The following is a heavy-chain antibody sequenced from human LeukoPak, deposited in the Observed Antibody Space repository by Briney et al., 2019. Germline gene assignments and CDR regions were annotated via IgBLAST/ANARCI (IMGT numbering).Heavy chain of an antibody. J-gene: IGHJ6*02. CDR2: IWYDGSNK. V-gene: IGHV3-33*01. CDR3: ARDRYCSSTSCRSYYYYGMDV. CDR1: GFTFSSYG. Sequence: PGRSLRPSCAASGFTFSSYGMHWVRQAPGKGLEWVAVIWYDGSNKYYADSVKGRFTISRDNSKNTLYLQMNSLRAEDTAVYYCARDRYCSSTSCRSYYYYGMDVWGQGTTVTVSS. D-gene: IGHD2-2*01.